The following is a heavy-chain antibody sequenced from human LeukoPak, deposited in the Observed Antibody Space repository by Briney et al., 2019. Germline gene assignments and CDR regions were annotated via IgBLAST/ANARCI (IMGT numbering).Heavy chain of an antibody. V-gene: IGHV7-4-1*02. D-gene: IGHD6-6*01. CDR3: ERGIAARGRFAY. CDR2: INTNTGNP. Sequence: GASVKVSCKASGYTFTSYAMNWVRQAPGHGREWMGWINTNTGNPTYAQGFTGWFVFSLDTSVSTAYLPISRLKADDTAVHLCERGIAARGRFAYWGQGTLVTVSS. J-gene: IGHJ4*02. CDR1: GYTFTSYA.